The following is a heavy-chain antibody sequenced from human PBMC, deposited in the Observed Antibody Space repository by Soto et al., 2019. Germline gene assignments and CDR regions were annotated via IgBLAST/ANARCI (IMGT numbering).Heavy chain of an antibody. V-gene: IGHV4-59*08. CDR3: ARGSGWFDY. D-gene: IGHD6-19*01. Sequence: SETLSLTCTVSGGSISSYYWSWIRQPPGKGLEWIGYFYYSGSTNYNPSLKSRVTISVDTSKNQLSLRLSSVTAADTAVYYCARGSGWFDYWGQGTPVTVSS. CDR1: GGSISSYY. CDR2: FYYSGST. J-gene: IGHJ4*02.